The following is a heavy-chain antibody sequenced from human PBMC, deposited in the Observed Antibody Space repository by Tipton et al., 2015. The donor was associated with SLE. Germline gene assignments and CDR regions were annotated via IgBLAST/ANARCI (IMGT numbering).Heavy chain of an antibody. J-gene: IGHJ1*01. D-gene: IGHD3-3*01. Sequence: QSGAEVKKPGASVKVSCKASGYTFTSYGISWVRQAPGQGLEWMGGIIPIFATANYAQKFQDRVTITADESTSTAYMELSSLRSEDTAVYYCARDVAIFGVVIGYFQHWGQGTLVTVSS. V-gene: IGHV1-69*13. CDR2: IIPIFATA. CDR3: ARDVAIFGVVIGYFQH. CDR1: GYTFTSYG.